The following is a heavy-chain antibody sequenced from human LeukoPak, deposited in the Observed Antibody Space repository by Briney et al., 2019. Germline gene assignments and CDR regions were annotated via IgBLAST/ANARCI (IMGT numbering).Heavy chain of an antibody. CDR2: IRYDGSNK. CDR1: GFTFSSYG. V-gene: IGHV3-30*02. CDR3: AKDKMWQQPGYPYYFDY. D-gene: IGHD6-13*01. J-gene: IGHJ4*02. Sequence: GGSLRLSCAASGFTFSSYGTHWVRQAPGKGLEWVAFIRYDGSNKYYADSVKGRFTISRDNSKNTLYLQMNSLRAEDTAVYYCAKDKMWQQPGYPYYFDYWGQGTLVTVSS.